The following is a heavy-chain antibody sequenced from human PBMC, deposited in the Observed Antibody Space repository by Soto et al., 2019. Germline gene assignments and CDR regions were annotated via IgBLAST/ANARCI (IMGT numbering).Heavy chain of an antibody. CDR3: ARVFYSSSWVDP. J-gene: IGHJ5*02. CDR2: IYYSGST. Sequence: PSETLSLTCIVSGGSVSSGSYYWSWIRQPPGKGLEWIGYIYYSGSTNYNPSLKSRVTISVDTSKNQFSLKLSSVTAADTAVYYCARVFYSSSWVDPWGQGTLVTVSS. CDR1: GGSVSSGSYY. V-gene: IGHV4-61*01. D-gene: IGHD6-6*01.